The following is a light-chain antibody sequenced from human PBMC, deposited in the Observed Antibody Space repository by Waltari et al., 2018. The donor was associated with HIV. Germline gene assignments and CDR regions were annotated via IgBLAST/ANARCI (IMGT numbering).Light chain of an antibody. V-gene: IGLV3-25*03. J-gene: IGLJ2*01. Sequence: SYELTQPPSLSVSPGQTARITCSGDALSMQYGYCYHQKPGQAPLLVIYKDSERSSGIPGRFSGSSSGTTVTLTISGAQAEDEAAYFCQSTDRSGSYIIFGGGTKLTVL. CDR3: QSTDRSGSYII. CDR2: KDS. CDR1: ALSMQY.